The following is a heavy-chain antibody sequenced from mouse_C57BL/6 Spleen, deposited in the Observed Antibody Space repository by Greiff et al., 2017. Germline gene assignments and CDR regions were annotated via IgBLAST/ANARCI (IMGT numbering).Heavy chain of an antibody. CDR3: ASGYDDAMDY. D-gene: IGHD2-2*01. CDR1: GFTFSDYG. Sequence: EVMLVESGGGLVKPGGSLKLSCAASGFTFSDYGMHWVRQAPEKGLEWVAYISSGSSTIYYADTVKGRFTISRDNAKNTLFLQMTSLGSEDTAMYYCASGYDDAMDYWGQGTSVTVSS. CDR2: ISSGSSTI. J-gene: IGHJ4*01. V-gene: IGHV5-17*01.